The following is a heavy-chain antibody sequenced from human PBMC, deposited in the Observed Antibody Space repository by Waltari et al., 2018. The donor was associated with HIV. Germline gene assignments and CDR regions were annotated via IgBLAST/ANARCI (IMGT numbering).Heavy chain of an antibody. V-gene: IGHV3-53*05. CDR1: SLGVLDTY. D-gene: IGHD3-16*01. Sequence: VQLETTGGDLVLPGVSLRLSCAVSSLGVLDTYITWIRQSPGSGLEWVSVLYFDVISHYSESVRGRFVVSRDSSKNTVFLHMNDLKLEDTALYFCAKGMKFYGPWGQGTQVTVSP. J-gene: IGHJ5*02. CDR2: LYFDVIS. CDR3: AKGMKFYGP.